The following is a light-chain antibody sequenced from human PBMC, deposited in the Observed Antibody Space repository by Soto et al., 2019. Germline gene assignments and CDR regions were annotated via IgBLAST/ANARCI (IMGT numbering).Light chain of an antibody. J-gene: IGKJ1*01. CDR1: QTISSW. V-gene: IGKV1-5*03. CDR2: KAS. Sequence: DIRMTQSPSTVSLSLGDRVTITFLAGQTISSWLALYQQKPGKAPKLLIYKASTLKSGVPSRFSGSGSGTEFTLTISSLQPDDFATYYCQHYNSYSEAFGQGTKVDI. CDR3: QHYNSYSEA.